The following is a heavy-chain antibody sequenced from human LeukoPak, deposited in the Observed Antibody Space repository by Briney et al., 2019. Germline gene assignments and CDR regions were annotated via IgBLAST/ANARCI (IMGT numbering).Heavy chain of an antibody. Sequence: SETLSLTCTVSGGSISSYYWSWIRQPPGKGLEWIGYIYYSGSTNYNPSLKSRVTISVDTSKNQFSLKLSSVTAADTAVYYCARGNAIAAAGTSNYFDYWGQGTLVTVSS. CDR3: ARGNAIAAAGTSNYFDY. J-gene: IGHJ4*02. CDR2: IYYSGST. V-gene: IGHV4-59*12. CDR1: GGSISSYY. D-gene: IGHD6-13*01.